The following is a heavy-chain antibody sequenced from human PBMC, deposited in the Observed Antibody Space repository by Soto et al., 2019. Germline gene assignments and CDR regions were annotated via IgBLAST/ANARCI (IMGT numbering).Heavy chain of an antibody. Sequence: ASVKVSCKVSGYTLTELSMHWVRQATGKGLEWMGGFDPEDGETIYAQKFQGRVTMTKNTSTSTAYMELSSLRSEDTAVYFCARGRYFDWVLPPWGQGTLVTVSS. J-gene: IGHJ5*02. D-gene: IGHD3-9*01. CDR2: FDPEDGET. CDR1: GYTLTELS. CDR3: ARGRYFDWVLPP. V-gene: IGHV1-24*01.